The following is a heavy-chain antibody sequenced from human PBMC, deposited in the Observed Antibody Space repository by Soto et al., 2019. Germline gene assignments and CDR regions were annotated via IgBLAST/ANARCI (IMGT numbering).Heavy chain of an antibody. CDR3: ARDHSWNANYYGMDV. CDR2: ISYDGSNK. Sequence: QVQLVESGGGVVQPGRSLRLSRAASGFTFSSYAMHWVRQAPGKGLEWVAVISYDGSNKYYADSVKGRFTISRDNSKNTLYLQMNSLRAEDTAVYYCARDHSWNANYYGMDVWGQGTTVTVSS. V-gene: IGHV3-30-3*01. J-gene: IGHJ6*02. D-gene: IGHD1-20*01. CDR1: GFTFSSYA.